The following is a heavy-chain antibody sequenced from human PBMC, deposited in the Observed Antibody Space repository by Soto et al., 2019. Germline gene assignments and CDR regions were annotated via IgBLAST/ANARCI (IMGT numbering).Heavy chain of an antibody. Sequence: QVQLVESGGGVVQPGRSLRLSCAASGFTFSSYGMHWVRQAPGKGLEWVAVISYDGSNTYYADSVKGRFTISRDNSKNTLYLQMNSLRAEEKAVYYRAELTRGDCRGGSYQTKRRPAPSKHHDAFDIWGQGTMVTVSS. CDR2: ISYDGSNT. J-gene: IGHJ3*02. V-gene: IGHV3-30*18. D-gene: IGHD2-15*01. CDR1: GFTFSSYG. CDR3: AELTRGDCRGGSYQTKRRPAPSKHHDAFDI.